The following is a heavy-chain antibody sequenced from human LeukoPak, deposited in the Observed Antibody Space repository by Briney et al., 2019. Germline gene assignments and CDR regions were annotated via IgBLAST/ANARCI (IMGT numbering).Heavy chain of an antibody. J-gene: IGHJ5*02. Sequence: PGGSLRLSCAASGYTFTSYYMHWVRQAPGQGLEWMGIINPSGGSTSYAQKFQGRVTMTRDTSTSTVYMELSSLRSEDTAVYYCSRGPTIRGRWFDPWGQGTLVTVSS. CDR3: SRGPTIRGRWFDP. D-gene: IGHD5-24*01. CDR2: INPSGGST. V-gene: IGHV1-46*03. CDR1: GYTFTSYY.